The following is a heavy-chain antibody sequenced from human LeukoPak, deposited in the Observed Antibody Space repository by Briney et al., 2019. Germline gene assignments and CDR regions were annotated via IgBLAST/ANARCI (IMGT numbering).Heavy chain of an antibody. D-gene: IGHD3-10*01. CDR1: GYTFTGYY. CDR2: INRSSGGT. Sequence: ASVKVSCKASGYTFTGYYMHWVRQAPGQGLEWMGWINRSSGGTNYAQKFQGRVTMTRDTSISTAYLELSRLRSDDTAVYYCARASWFGELPGTYYYYGMDVWGQGTTVTVSS. J-gene: IGHJ6*02. CDR3: ARASWFGELPGTYYYYGMDV. V-gene: IGHV1-2*02.